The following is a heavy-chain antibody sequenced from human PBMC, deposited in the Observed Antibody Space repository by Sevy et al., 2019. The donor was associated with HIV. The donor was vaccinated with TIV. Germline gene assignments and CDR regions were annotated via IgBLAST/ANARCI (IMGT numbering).Heavy chain of an antibody. Sequence: ASVKVSCKASGGTFSSYAISWVRQAPGQGLEWMGGIIPIFGTANYAQKFQGRVTITADESTSTAYMELSSLRSEDKAVYYCAGDARSSSSSVWFDPWGQGTLVTVSS. CDR1: GGTFSSYA. J-gene: IGHJ5*02. V-gene: IGHV1-69*13. CDR2: IIPIFGTA. D-gene: IGHD6-6*01. CDR3: AGDARSSSSSVWFDP.